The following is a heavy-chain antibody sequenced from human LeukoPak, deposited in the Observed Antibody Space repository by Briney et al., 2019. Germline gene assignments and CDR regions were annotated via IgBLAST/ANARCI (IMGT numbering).Heavy chain of an antibody. CDR1: GGFVSNRSYY. CDR3: AREVGTERWFDP. V-gene: IGHV4-39*02. Sequence: SETLSLTCTVSGGFVSNRSYYWGWIRQPPGKGLEWIGSIYYSGNTYHNPSLKSRVTISVDTSKNQFSLKLSSVTAADTAVYHCAREVGTERWFDPWGQGTRVTVSS. J-gene: IGHJ5*02. D-gene: IGHD5-18*01. CDR2: IYYSGNT.